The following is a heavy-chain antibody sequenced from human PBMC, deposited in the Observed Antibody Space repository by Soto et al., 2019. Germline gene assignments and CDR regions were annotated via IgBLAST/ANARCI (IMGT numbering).Heavy chain of an antibody. J-gene: IGHJ4*02. CDR3: ARRAAAGPIDS. CDR2: IYSGGST. V-gene: IGHV3-66*01. CDR1: GFTVSSNY. Sequence: EVQLVESGGGLVQPGGSLRLSCAASGFTVSSNYMSWVRQAPGKGLEWVSVIYSGGSTYYADSVKGRFTISRDNSKTTLYLQMNSLRAEDTAVYYCARRAAAGPIDSWGQGTLVTVSS. D-gene: IGHD6-13*01.